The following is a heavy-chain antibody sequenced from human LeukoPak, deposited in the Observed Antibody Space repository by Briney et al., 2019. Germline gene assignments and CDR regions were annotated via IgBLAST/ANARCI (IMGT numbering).Heavy chain of an antibody. Sequence: GGSLRLSCAASGFTFSSYAMSWVRQAPGRGLEWVSVISASGGNTYYADFVKGRFTISRDDSRNTLYLQMNSLRGDDTAVYYCAKDVGKWESLHFFDYWGQGTLVTVSS. CDR1: GFTFSSYA. J-gene: IGHJ4*02. V-gene: IGHV3-23*01. D-gene: IGHD1-26*01. CDR3: AKDVGKWESLHFFDY. CDR2: ISASGGNT.